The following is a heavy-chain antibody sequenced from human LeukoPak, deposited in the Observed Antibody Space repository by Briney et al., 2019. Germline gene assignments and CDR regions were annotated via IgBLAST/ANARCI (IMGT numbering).Heavy chain of an antibody. D-gene: IGHD4-23*01. Sequence: SVKVSCKASAGTFSSYTISWVRQAPGQGREWMGRIIPILGIANYAQKFQGRVTITADKSTSTTYMGLSSLRSEYTAVYYCAADYGGNYCRQGTLVTVSS. CDR1: AGTFSSYT. V-gene: IGHV1-69*02. CDR3: AADYGGNY. CDR2: IIPILGIA. J-gene: IGHJ4*02.